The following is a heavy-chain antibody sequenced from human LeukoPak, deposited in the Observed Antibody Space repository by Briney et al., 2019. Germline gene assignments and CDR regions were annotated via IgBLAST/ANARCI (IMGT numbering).Heavy chain of an antibody. V-gene: IGHV3-30*03. D-gene: IGHD5-12*01. CDR2: ISYDGNNK. J-gene: IGHJ3*02. Sequence: GGSLTLSCAASGFTFSNYGMHWLRQAPPKGLEWVALISYDGNNKDFADSVKGRFTISRDNSKDTMLLQMSSLRGEDTGVYYCARSLRGYAHGFDGVDIWGQGTMVIVSS. CDR1: GFTFSNYG. CDR3: ARSLRGYAHGFDGVDI.